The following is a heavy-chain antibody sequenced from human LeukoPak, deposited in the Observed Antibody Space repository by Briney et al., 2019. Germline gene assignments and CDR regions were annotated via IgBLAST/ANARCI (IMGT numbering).Heavy chain of an antibody. D-gene: IGHD6-6*01. Sequence: ASVKVSCKASGYTFTRYYMHWVRQAPGQGLEWMGWINPNSGGTNYAQKFQGRGTMTRDTSISPAYMELSRLRSDDTAVYYCARTEQYFSSSSSKCWGQGTLVTVSS. CDR2: INPNSGGT. J-gene: IGHJ4*02. CDR1: GYTFTRYY. V-gene: IGHV1-2*02. CDR3: ARTEQYFSSSSSKC.